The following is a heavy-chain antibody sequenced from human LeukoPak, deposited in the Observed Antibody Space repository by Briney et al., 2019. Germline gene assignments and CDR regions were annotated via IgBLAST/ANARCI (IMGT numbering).Heavy chain of an antibody. CDR2: IYYSGST. CDR3: AILKGGNDILTGSTDY. J-gene: IGHJ4*02. V-gene: IGHV4-39*07. D-gene: IGHD3-9*01. Sequence: SETLSLTCTVSGGSICSSSYYWGWLRQPPGKGLEWIGSIYYSGSTYYNPSLKSRVTISVDTSKNQFSLKLSSVTAADTAVYYRAILKGGNDILTGSTDYWGQGTLVTVSS. CDR1: GGSICSSSYY.